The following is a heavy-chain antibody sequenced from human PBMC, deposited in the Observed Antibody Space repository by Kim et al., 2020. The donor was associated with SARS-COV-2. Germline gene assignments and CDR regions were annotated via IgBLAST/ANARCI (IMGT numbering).Heavy chain of an antibody. D-gene: IGHD2-2*01. Sequence: SETLSLTCAVYGGSFSGYYWSWIRQPPGKGLEWIGEINHSGSTNYNPSLKSRVTISVDTSKNQFSLKLSSATAADTAVYYCARGPFRYCSSTSCYPHRRSSVAFDIWGQGTMVTVSS. J-gene: IGHJ3*02. CDR3: ARGPFRYCSSTSCYPHRRSSVAFDI. V-gene: IGHV4-34*01. CDR1: GGSFSGYY. CDR2: INHSGST.